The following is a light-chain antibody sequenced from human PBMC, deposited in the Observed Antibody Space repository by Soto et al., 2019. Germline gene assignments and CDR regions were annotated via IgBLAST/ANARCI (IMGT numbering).Light chain of an antibody. V-gene: IGKV3-15*01. Sequence: EIVMTQSPATPSVFPGEGATLSCKASQNVYNNLAWYQQRPGQPPRLLIYDASTRATGISARFSGSGYGTEFTLTISSLQSEDFAVYFCQQCRNWPLTFGGGTKVDIK. CDR3: QQCRNWPLT. CDR2: DAS. CDR1: QNVYNN. J-gene: IGKJ4*02.